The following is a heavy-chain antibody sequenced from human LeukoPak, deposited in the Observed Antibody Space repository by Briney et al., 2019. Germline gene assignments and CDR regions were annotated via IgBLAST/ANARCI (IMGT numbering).Heavy chain of an antibody. V-gene: IGHV3-23*01. CDR3: AKSVPLNY. Sequence: GGSLRLSCAASGFTFNNYPLNWVRQAPGKGLEWVSAISGSGGSTYYADSVKGRFTISRDNSKNTLYLQMNSLRAEDTAVYYCAKSVPLNYWGQGTLVTVSS. J-gene: IGHJ4*02. CDR2: ISGSGGST. CDR1: GFTFNNYP.